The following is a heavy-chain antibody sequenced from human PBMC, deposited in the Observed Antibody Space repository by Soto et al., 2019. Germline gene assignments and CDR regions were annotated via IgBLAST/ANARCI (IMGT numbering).Heavy chain of an antibody. CDR2: VSTHNGNT. Sequence: GASVKVSCKASGYTFTTYGVSWVRQAPGQGLEWMGWVSTHNGNTNYAQKLQGRVTMTIDTSTNTAYMDLRSLRSDDTAVYYCARDGYTRPDYWGQGTLVTVSS. V-gene: IGHV1-18*01. CDR1: GYTFTTYG. CDR3: ARDGYTRPDY. D-gene: IGHD2-2*02. J-gene: IGHJ4*02.